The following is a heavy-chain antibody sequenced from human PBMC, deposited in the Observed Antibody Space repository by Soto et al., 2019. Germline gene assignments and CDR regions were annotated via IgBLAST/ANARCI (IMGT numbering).Heavy chain of an antibody. D-gene: IGHD2-2*02. CDR3: ARALLYGRSTSCYTNYYYYGMAA. CDR2: INHSGST. J-gene: IGHJ6*04. CDR1: GGSFSGYY. V-gene: IGHV4-34*01. Sequence: NPSETLSLTCAVYGGSFSGYYWSWIRQPPGKGLEWIGEINHSGSTNYNPSLKSRVTISVDTSKNQFSLKLSSVTAADTAVYYCARALLYGRSTSCYTNYYYYGMAAWAKGPRV.